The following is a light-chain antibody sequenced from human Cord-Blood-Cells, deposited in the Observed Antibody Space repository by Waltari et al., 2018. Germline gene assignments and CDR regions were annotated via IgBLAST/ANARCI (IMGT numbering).Light chain of an antibody. Sequence: QSALTQPPSASGPPGQSVTISCTGTISDVGGYHYVSWYPQPPGKALKLMIYEVSKRPSGVPDRFSGSKAGNTASLTVSGLQAEDEADYYCSSYAGSNNLVFGGGTKLTVL. CDR3: SSYAGSNNLV. CDR2: EVS. CDR1: ISDVGGYHY. J-gene: IGLJ2*01. V-gene: IGLV2-8*01.